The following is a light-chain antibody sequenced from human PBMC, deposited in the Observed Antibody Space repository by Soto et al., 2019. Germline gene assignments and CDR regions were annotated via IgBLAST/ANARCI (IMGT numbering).Light chain of an antibody. J-gene: IGLJ2*01. CDR1: SSDVGGYNY. Sequence: QSALTQPPSASGTPGQRVTISCTGTSSDVGGYNYVSWYQQHPGKAPKLMIYEVSNRPSGVSNRFSGSKSGNTASLTISGLQAEDEADYYCSSYTSSSHVLFGGGTKLTVL. CDR3: SSYTSSSHVL. V-gene: IGLV2-14*01. CDR2: EVS.